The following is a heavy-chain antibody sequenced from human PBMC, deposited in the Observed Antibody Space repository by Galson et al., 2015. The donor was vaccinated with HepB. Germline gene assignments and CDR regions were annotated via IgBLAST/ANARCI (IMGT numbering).Heavy chain of an antibody. CDR2: ISSSDSTI. V-gene: IGHV3-48*02. CDR1: GFTFRSYS. J-gene: IGHJ4*02. D-gene: IGHD1-26*01. CDR3: ARDGMGATDY. Sequence: SLRLSCAASGFTFRSYSMNWVRQAPGKGLEWVSYISSSDSTIYYADSVKGRFTISRDNAKNSLYLQMKSLRDEDTAVYFCARDGMGATDYWGQGTLVTVSS.